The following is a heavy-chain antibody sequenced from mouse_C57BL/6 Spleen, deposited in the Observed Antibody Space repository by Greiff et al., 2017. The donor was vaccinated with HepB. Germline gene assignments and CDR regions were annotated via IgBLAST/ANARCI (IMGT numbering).Heavy chain of an antibody. D-gene: IGHD1-1*01. CDR3: ARVEGITPSDV. CDR2: INPYNGGT. J-gene: IGHJ1*03. CDR1: GYTFTDYY. Sequence: EVQLQQSGPVLVKPGASVKMSCKASGYTFTDYYMNWVKQSHGKSLEWIGVINPYNGGTSYNQKFKGKATLTVDKSSSTAYMELNSLTSEDSAVYYCARVEGITPSDVWGTGTTVTVSS. V-gene: IGHV1-19*01.